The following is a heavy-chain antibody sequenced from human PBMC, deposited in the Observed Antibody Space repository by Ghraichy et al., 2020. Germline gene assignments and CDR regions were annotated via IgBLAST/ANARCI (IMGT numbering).Heavy chain of an antibody. D-gene: IGHD5-18*01. J-gene: IGHJ6*02. Sequence: GGSLRLSCAASGFTFSSYGMHWVRQAPGKGLEWVAVIWYDGSNKYYADSVKGRFTISRDNSKNTLYLQMNSLRAEDTAVYYCARDRVMNTAMVYGMDVWGQGTTVTVSS. V-gene: IGHV3-33*01. CDR1: GFTFSSYG. CDR3: ARDRVMNTAMVYGMDV. CDR2: IWYDGSNK.